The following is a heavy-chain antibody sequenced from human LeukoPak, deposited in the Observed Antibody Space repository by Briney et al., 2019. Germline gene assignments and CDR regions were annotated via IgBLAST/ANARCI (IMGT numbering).Heavy chain of an antibody. V-gene: IGHV3-23*01. J-gene: IGHJ3*02. CDR3: AKVRPRAVTNGPFDI. CDR2: ISGSGGST. Sequence: GGSLRLSCAATGFTFSSHEMNWVRQAPGKGLEWVSAISGSGGSTYYADSVKGRFTISRDNSKNTLYLQMNSLRAEDTAVYYCAKVRPRAVTNGPFDIWGQGTMVTVSS. D-gene: IGHD4-17*01. CDR1: GFTFSSHE.